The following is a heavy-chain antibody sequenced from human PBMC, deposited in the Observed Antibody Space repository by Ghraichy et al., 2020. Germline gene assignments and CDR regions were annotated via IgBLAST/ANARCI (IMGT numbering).Heavy chain of an antibody. D-gene: IGHD4-17*01. V-gene: IGHV1-2*06. J-gene: IGHJ4*02. Sequence: ASVKVSCKASGYTFTGYYMHWVRQAPGQGLEWMGRINPNSGGTNYAQKFQGRVTMTRDTSISTAYMELSRLRSDDTAVYYCARVDYGDYPVSYWGQGTLVTVSS. CDR2: INPNSGGT. CDR3: ARVDYGDYPVSY. CDR1: GYTFTGYY.